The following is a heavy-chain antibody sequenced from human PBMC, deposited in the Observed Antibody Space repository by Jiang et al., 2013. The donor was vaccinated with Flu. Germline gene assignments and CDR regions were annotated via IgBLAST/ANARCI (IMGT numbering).Heavy chain of an antibody. CDR3: IRGRNHYGDYPYSFDH. Sequence: SGSGLVKPSETLSLTCTVSGGSMISSPYYWGWVRQPPGMGLEWIGSIYYTGGTNSSPSLRSRLTMYVDTAKKQFSLKLRSVTAADTAVYYCIRGRNHYGDYPYSFDHWGQGTLVTVSS. CDR1: GGSMISSPYY. D-gene: IGHD4-17*01. V-gene: IGHV4-39*01. J-gene: IGHJ4*02. CDR2: IYYTGGT.